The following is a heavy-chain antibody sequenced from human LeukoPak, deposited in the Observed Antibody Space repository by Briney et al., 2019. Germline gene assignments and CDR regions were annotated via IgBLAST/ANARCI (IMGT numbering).Heavy chain of an antibody. Sequence: SETLSLTCSLSGGFISINTHYWGWIRQTPGKGPEWIGSVFYSGTTYFNPSLNGRLTISVDTSKNQFSLKLSSVTAADTAVYYCARRGSGWYYFDYWGQGTLVTVSS. CDR2: VFYSGTT. J-gene: IGHJ4*02. CDR1: GGFISINTHY. D-gene: IGHD6-19*01. V-gene: IGHV4-39*01. CDR3: ARRGSGWYYFDY.